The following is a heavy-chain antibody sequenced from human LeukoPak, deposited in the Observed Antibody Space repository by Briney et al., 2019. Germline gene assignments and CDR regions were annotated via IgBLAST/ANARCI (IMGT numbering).Heavy chain of an antibody. V-gene: IGHV1-46*01. CDR2: INPSGGST. CDR1: GYTFTSYY. J-gene: IGHJ4*02. CDR3: ARDQEGFDY. Sequence: ASVKVSCKASGYTFTSYYMHWVRQAPGQGLEWMGIINPSGGSTSYAQKFQGRVTVTRDTSTSTVHMELSGLRSEDTAVYYCARDQEGFDYWGQGTLVTVST.